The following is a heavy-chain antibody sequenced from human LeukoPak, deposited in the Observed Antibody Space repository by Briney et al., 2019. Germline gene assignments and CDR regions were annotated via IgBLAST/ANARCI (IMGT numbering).Heavy chain of an antibody. CDR2: IYHSGST. CDR1: GFTFSSYS. D-gene: IGHD3-22*01. CDR3: ARAIVVAYVFDP. V-gene: IGHV4-30-2*01. Sequence: LRLSCAASGFTFSSYSMNWVRQAPGKGLEWIGYIYHSGSTYYNPSLKSRVTISVDRSKNQFSLKLSSVTAADTAVYYCARAIVVAYVFDPWGQGTLVTVSS. J-gene: IGHJ5*02.